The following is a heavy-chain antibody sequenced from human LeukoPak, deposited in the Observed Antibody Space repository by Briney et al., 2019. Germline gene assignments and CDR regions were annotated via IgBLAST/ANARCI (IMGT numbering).Heavy chain of an antibody. D-gene: IGHD6-19*01. J-gene: IGHJ4*02. CDR1: GFTFSSYA. CDR3: AKDRGTGWYTSFDY. V-gene: IGHV3-23*01. Sequence: GGSLRLSCAPSGFTFSSYAMSWVRQAPGKGLEWVSTISGSGGSTYYADSVKGQFTISRDNSKNTLYLQMNSLRAEDTAVYYCAKDRGTGWYTSFDYWGQGTLVTVSS. CDR2: ISGSGGST.